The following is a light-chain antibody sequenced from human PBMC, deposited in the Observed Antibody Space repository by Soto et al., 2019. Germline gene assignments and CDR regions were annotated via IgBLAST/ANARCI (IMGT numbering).Light chain of an antibody. Sequence: EILMTQSTLTLPVTPGEPASISCRSSQSVSSSYLAWYQQKPGQAPRLLIYGASSRATGIPDRFSGSGSGTDFTLTISSLEPEDFAVYYCQQRSNWPPITFAQGTRL. CDR1: QSVSSSY. J-gene: IGKJ5*01. V-gene: IGKV3D-20*02. CDR2: GAS. CDR3: QQRSNWPPIT.